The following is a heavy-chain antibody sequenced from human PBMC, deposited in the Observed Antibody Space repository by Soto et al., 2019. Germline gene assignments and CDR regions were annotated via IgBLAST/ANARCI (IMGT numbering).Heavy chain of an antibody. V-gene: IGHV3-23*01. CDR2: ISGSGDRI. CDR1: GFTFSSNA. CDR3: AKDPSNLVVVTGWFDP. J-gene: IGHJ5*02. D-gene: IGHD2-21*02. Sequence: EVQLLESGGGLVQPGGSLSLSCAASGFTFSSNAITWVRQVPGKGLEWVSAISGSGDRIYYADSVKGRFTISRDNSKNTLYLQMNSLRAEDTAVYYCAKDPSNLVVVTGWFDPWGQGTLVTVSS.